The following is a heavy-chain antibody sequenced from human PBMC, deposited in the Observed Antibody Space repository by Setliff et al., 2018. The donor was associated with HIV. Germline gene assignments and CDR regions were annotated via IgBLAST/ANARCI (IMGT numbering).Heavy chain of an antibody. CDR2: IYYSGAT. J-gene: IGHJ4*02. Sequence: PSETLSLTCNVSGVSFTSSTYYWGWVRQPPGKGLGWIGSIYYSGATFYKSSLKSRVTISVDTSESHFSLRLSSVTAADTGVYYCAIRDRSFDFWSGYYQRDFWSQGTLVTVSS. V-gene: IGHV4-39*02. D-gene: IGHD3-3*01. CDR3: AIRDRSFDFWSGYYQRDF. CDR1: GVSFTSSTYY.